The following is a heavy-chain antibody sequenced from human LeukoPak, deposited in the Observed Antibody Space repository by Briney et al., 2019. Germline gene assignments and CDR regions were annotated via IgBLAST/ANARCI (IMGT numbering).Heavy chain of an antibody. V-gene: IGHV3-21*01. CDR1: GFTFSSYS. D-gene: IGHD5/OR15-5a*01. CDR3: ARAVHDFDDFDI. Sequence: PGGSLRLSCAASGFTFSSYSMNWVRQAPGKGLEWVSSISSSSSYIYYADSVKGRFTISRDSAKNSLYLQMNSLRAEDTAVYYCARAVHDFDDFDIWGQGTMVTVSS. CDR2: ISSSSSYI. J-gene: IGHJ3*02.